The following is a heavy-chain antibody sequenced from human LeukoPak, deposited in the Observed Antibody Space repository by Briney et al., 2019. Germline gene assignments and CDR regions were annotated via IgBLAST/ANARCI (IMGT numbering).Heavy chain of an antibody. CDR2: IYHSGGT. J-gene: IGHJ4*02. Sequence: SETLSLTCAVSGGSISSGGYSWSWIRQPPGKGLEWIGYIYHSGGTYYNPSLKSRVTISVDRSKNQFSLKLSSVTAADTAVYYCARAGYGYSGYDWAFDYWGQGTLVTVSS. CDR3: ARAGYGYSGYDWAFDY. CDR1: GGSISSGGYS. V-gene: IGHV4-30-2*01. D-gene: IGHD5-12*01.